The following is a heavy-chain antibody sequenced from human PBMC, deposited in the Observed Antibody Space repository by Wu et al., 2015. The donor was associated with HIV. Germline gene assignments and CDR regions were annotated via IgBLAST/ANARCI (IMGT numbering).Heavy chain of an antibody. CDR2: INPSGGST. J-gene: IGHJ6*02. D-gene: IGHD2-2*01. Sequence: QVQLVQSGAEVKKPGASVKVSCKAFGYTFTSYYMHWVRQAPGQGLEWMGIINPSGGSTSYAQKFQGRVTMTRDTSTSTVYMELSSLRSEDTAVYYCARGGVVVPAARLTRFGMDVWGQGTTVTVSS. V-gene: IGHV1-46*01. CDR3: ARGGVVVPAARLTRFGMDV. CDR1: GYTFTSYY.